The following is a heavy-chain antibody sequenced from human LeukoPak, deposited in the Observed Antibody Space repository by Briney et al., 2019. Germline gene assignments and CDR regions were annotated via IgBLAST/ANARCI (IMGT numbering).Heavy chain of an antibody. V-gene: IGHV4-34*01. J-gene: IGHJ6*02. CDR3: ARDYDILTGSFGAYYYYGMDV. CDR2: INHSGST. Sequence: SETLSLTCAVYGGSFSGYYWSWIRQPPGKGLEWIGEINHSGSTNYNPSLKSRVTISVDTSKNQFSLKLSSVTAADTAVYYCARDYDILTGSFGAYYYYGMDVWGQGTTVTVSS. CDR1: GGSFSGYY. D-gene: IGHD3-9*01.